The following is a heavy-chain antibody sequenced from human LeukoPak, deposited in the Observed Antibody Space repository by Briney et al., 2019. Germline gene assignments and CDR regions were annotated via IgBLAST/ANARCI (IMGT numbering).Heavy chain of an antibody. CDR1: EFTFSSYA. V-gene: IGHV3-49*04. D-gene: IGHD2-2*01. CDR2: SRSKTYGGTT. CDR3: TRSRQLDY. J-gene: IGHJ4*02. Sequence: GGSLRLSCADSEFTFSSYAMSWVRQAPGKGLEWVGCSRSKTYGGTTEYAASVKGRFTISRDDSKSIAYLQMNSLKTEDTAVYFCTRSRQLDYWGQGTLVTVSS.